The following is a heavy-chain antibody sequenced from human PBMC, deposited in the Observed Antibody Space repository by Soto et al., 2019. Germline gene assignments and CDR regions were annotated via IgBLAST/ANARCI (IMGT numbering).Heavy chain of an antibody. J-gene: IGHJ4*02. D-gene: IGHD3-9*01. V-gene: IGHV4-39*01. Sequence: PSETLSLTCNVSGGSVSSSTYYWAWIRQSPGKGLEWIGTIYYTGSTYYNPSLQSRATISVDKSQSQFSLKLNSVTAADSAVYFCARLEGLATITYYFDFWGPGALVTVSS. CDR3: ARLEGLATITYYFDF. CDR2: IYYTGST. CDR1: GGSVSSSTYY.